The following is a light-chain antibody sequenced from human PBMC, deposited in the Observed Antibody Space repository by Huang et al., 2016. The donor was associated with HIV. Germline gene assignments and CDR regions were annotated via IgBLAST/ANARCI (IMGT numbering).Light chain of an antibody. Sequence: IQLTQSPSSRSASIGDRVTITCRASQGVSTSLAWYQQKPGKAPNLLIFDASSLRSGVPSRFSGSRSGTIFTLTISRLQPEDFATYFCQQLRSYPLTFGGGTKVEIK. CDR1: QGVSTS. CDR3: QQLRSYPLT. V-gene: IGKV1-9*01. CDR2: DAS. J-gene: IGKJ4*01.